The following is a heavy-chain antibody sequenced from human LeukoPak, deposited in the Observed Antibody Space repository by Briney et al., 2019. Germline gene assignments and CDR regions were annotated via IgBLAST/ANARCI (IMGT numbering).Heavy chain of an antibody. CDR1: GYTFTSYD. J-gene: IGHJ4*02. D-gene: IGHD1-14*01. Sequence: ASVKVSCKASGYTFTSYDLNWVRQATRQGLEWMGWMNPNSGNTGYPQKFQGKVTMNRNTSISTAYMELSSLRSEDTAVYYCAREASHHAQPQPDYWGQGTLVTVSS. CDR3: AREASHHAQPQPDY. V-gene: IGHV1-8*01. CDR2: MNPNSGNT.